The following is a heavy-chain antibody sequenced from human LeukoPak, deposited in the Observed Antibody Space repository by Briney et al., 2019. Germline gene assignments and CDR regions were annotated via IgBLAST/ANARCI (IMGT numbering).Heavy chain of an antibody. CDR1: GFTLSSYA. V-gene: IGHV3-48*02. D-gene: IGHD1-26*01. Sequence: GGSLRLSCAASGFTLSSYAMSWVRQAPGRGLEWVSYISSSSTIFYADSVKGRFTISRDNARNSLYLQMHSLRDEDTAVYYCARAWYSWGYYFDYWGQGALVTVSS. CDR3: ARAWYSWGYYFDY. CDR2: ISSSSTI. J-gene: IGHJ4*02.